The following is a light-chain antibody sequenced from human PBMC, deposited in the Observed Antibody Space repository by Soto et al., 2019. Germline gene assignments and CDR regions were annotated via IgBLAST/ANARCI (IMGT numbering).Light chain of an antibody. Sequence: EIVMTQSPATLSVSPGERATLSCRASQSVSSNLAWYQQKPGQAPRLLVYGASTRATGIPARFSGSGSGTEFTLTISGLPSEDFAVYYCQQYNNWRPQTFGQGTKVEIK. J-gene: IGKJ1*01. V-gene: IGKV3-15*01. CDR2: GAS. CDR3: QQYNNWRPQT. CDR1: QSVSSN.